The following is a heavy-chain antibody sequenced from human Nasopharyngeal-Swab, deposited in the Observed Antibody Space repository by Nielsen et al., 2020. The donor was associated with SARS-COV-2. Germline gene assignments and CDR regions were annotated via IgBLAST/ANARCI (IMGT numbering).Heavy chain of an antibody. Sequence: SETLSLTCTASGGSISSYYWSWIRQPPGKGLEWIGYIYYSGSTNYNPSLKSRVTISVDTSKNQFSLKLSSVTAADTAVYYCARGHYDFWGSYYYYYMDVWGKGTTVTVSS. J-gene: IGHJ6*03. CDR2: IYYSGST. V-gene: IGHV4-59*01. CDR1: GGSISSYY. D-gene: IGHD3-3*01. CDR3: ARGHYDFWGSYYYYYMDV.